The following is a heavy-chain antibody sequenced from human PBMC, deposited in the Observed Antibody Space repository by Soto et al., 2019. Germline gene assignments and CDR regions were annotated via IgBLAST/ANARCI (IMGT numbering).Heavy chain of an antibody. J-gene: IGHJ6*02. Sequence: PGGSLRLSCAASGFTFSSYSMNWVRQAPGKGLEWVSSISSSSSYIYYADSVKGRFTISRDNAKNSLYLQMNSLRAEDTAVYYCAREGGYSSGWLGGASWYYGMDVSGPGTTVTV. CDR1: GFTFSSYS. V-gene: IGHV3-21*01. CDR2: ISSSSSYI. D-gene: IGHD6-19*01. CDR3: AREGGYSSGWLGGASWYYGMDV.